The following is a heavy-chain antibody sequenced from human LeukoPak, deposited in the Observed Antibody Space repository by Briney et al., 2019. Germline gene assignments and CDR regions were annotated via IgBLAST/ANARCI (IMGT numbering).Heavy chain of an antibody. CDR2: ISAYNGNT. CDR1: GYSFTTYG. J-gene: IGHJ5*02. D-gene: IGHD6-6*01. V-gene: IGHV1-18*01. Sequence: GASVKVSRKASGYSFTTYGISWVRQAPGQGLEWMGWISAYNGNTNYAQKLQGRVTMTTDTSTSTAYMELRSLRYDDTAVYYCARDMIAARPNWFDPWGQGTLGTVSS. CDR3: ARDMIAARPNWFDP.